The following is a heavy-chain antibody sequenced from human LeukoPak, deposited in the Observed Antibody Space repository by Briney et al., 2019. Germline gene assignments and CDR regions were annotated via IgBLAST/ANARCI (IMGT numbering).Heavy chain of an antibody. J-gene: IGHJ5*02. Sequence: ASVKVSCKASGGTFSSYAVSWVRQAPGQGLEWMGGIIPIFGTANYAQKFQGRVTITADESTSTAYMELSSLRSEDTAVYYCARDARHKYCSSASCYRGWFDPWGQGTLVTVSS. CDR3: ARDARHKYCSSASCYRGWFDP. V-gene: IGHV1-69*13. CDR2: IIPIFGTA. CDR1: GGTFSSYA. D-gene: IGHD2-2*01.